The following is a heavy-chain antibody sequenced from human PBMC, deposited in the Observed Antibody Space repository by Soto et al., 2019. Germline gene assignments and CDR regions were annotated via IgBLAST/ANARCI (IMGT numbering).Heavy chain of an antibody. CDR2: IYYSGST. J-gene: IGHJ4*02. CDR3: ARHRQGGADYDFWSGYYQYYFDY. Sequence: SETLSLTCTVSGGSISSSSYYWGWIRQPPGKGLEWIGSIYYSGSTYYNPSLKSRVTISVDTSKNQFSLKLSSVTAADTAVYYCARHRQGGADYDFWSGYYQYYFDYWGQGTLVTVSS. CDR1: GGSISSSSYY. D-gene: IGHD3-3*01. V-gene: IGHV4-39*01.